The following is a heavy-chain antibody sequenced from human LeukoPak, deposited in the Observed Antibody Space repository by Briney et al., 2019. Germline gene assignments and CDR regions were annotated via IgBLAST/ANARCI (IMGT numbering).Heavy chain of an antibody. CDR3: ARSCSSTSCYREDYYGMDV. Sequence: ASVKLSCKASGYTFTSYYMHWVRQAPGQGLEWMGVINPSGGSTSYAQKFQGRVTMTRDTSTSTVYMELSSLRSEDTAVYYCARSCSSTSCYREDYYGMDVWGKGTTVTVSS. D-gene: IGHD2-2*01. CDR2: INPSGGST. CDR1: GYTFTSYY. J-gene: IGHJ6*04. V-gene: IGHV1-46*01.